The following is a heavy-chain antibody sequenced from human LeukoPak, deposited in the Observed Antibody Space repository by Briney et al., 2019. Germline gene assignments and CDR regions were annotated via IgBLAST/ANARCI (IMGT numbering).Heavy chain of an antibody. CDR1: GYSFTSYY. J-gene: IGHJ5*02. Sequence: GESLKIPCWASGYSFTSYYYTSLRQMPGKGLEWMGIIYPDDSDTRYSPSFEGQVTISADKSNSTAYLQWNSMKASDTAMDYCSRVCVVLTAHHNRGFGPWRQGTLVTVSS. CDR2: IYPDDSDT. CDR3: SRVCVVLTAHHNRGFGP. D-gene: IGHD3-9*01. V-gene: IGHV5-51*01.